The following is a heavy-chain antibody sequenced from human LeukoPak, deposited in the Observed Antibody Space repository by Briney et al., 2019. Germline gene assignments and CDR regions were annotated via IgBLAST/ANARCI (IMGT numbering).Heavy chain of an antibody. D-gene: IGHD5-24*01. Sequence: GGSLRLSCAASGFIVSSNYMSWVRQAPGKGLEWVSVIYSGGRTYYADSVKGRFTISRDNAKNSLYLQMNSLRAEDTAVYYCASGIRDGYSIFDYWGQGTLVTVSS. CDR3: ASGIRDGYSIFDY. J-gene: IGHJ4*02. V-gene: IGHV3-53*01. CDR2: IYSGGRT. CDR1: GFIVSSNY.